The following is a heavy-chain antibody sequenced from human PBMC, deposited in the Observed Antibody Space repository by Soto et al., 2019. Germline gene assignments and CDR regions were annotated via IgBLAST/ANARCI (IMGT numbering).Heavy chain of an antibody. CDR1: GGSISSYY. Sequence: SETLSLTCTVSGGSISSYYWSWIRQPPGKGLEWIGYIYYSGSTNYNPSLKSRVTISVDTSKNQFSLKLSSVTAADTAVYYCARDRFGGSYNLFAYWGQGTLVTVSS. V-gene: IGHV4-59*01. CDR3: ARDRFGGSYNLFAY. J-gene: IGHJ4*02. CDR2: IYYSGST. D-gene: IGHD1-1*01.